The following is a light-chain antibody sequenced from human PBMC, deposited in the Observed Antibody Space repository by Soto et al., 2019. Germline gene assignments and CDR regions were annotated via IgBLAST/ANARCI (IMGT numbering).Light chain of an antibody. CDR3: SSYRSIGTRV. CDR2: EVN. J-gene: IGLJ2*01. Sequence: QSALTQPPSASGSPGQSVAISCTGTSSDVGGYNYVSWYQQHPGKAPKLMIYEVNKRPSGVPDRFSGSKSGNTASLTISTLQAEDEADYYCSSYRSIGTRVFGGGTQLTVL. V-gene: IGLV2-8*01. CDR1: SSDVGGYNY.